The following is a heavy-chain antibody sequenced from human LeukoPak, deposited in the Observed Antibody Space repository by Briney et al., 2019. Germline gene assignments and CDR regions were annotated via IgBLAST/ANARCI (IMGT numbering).Heavy chain of an antibody. J-gene: IGHJ4*02. CDR1: GYTFTGYY. V-gene: IGHV1-2*02. CDR2: INPNSGGT. Sequence: ASVKVSCKASGYTFTGYYMHWVRQAPGQGLEWMGWINPNSGGTNYAQKFQGRVTMTRDTSISTAYMELSRLRSDDTAAYYCARDGYSYGYPDYWGQGTLVTVSS. D-gene: IGHD5-18*01. CDR3: ARDGYSYGYPDY.